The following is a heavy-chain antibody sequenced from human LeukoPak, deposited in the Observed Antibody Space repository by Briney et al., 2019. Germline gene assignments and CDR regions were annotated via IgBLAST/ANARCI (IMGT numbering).Heavy chain of an antibody. CDR1: GYRFTDFW. D-gene: IGHD3-22*01. J-gene: IGHJ4*02. Sequence: GESLKISCKASGYRFTDFWIGWVRQMPEKGLEWMGIIYPGDSDTRYNPSFQGQVTISAGKSISTAYLQWSSLKASDSAMYYCARRGSSGYYYIFDYWGQGTLVTVSS. V-gene: IGHV5-51*01. CDR3: ARRGSSGYYYIFDY. CDR2: IYPGDSDT.